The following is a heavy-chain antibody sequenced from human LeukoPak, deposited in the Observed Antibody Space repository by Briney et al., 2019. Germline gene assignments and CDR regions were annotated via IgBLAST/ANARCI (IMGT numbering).Heavy chain of an antibody. D-gene: IGHD2-2*02. V-gene: IGHV3-23*01. Sequence: GGSLRLSCAASGFTFSSYAMSWVRQAPGKGLEWVSAISGSGGSTYYADSVKGRFTISRDNSKNTLYLQMNSLRAEDTAVYYCAKDLCSRTSCSTEDYYYYRMDVWGQGTTVTVSS. J-gene: IGHJ6*02. CDR1: GFTFSSYA. CDR3: AKDLCSRTSCSTEDYYYYRMDV. CDR2: ISGSGGST.